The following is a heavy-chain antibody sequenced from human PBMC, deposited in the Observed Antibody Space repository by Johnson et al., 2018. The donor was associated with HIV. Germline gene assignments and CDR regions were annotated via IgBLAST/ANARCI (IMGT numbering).Heavy chain of an antibody. V-gene: IGHV3-20*04. D-gene: IGHD7-27*01. Sequence: VQLVESGGGVVRPGGSLRLSCEGSGFRLDEYAMSWVRQAPGKGLEWVSGVSWNGISTNYADSVKGRFSISRDNVKNSLYLQMDSLRVEDTAFYYCARDRGRQDSRLTGDFGAFVIWGQGTMVIVSS. J-gene: IGHJ3*02. CDR3: ARDRGRQDSRLTGDFGAFVI. CDR1: GFRLDEYA. CDR2: VSWNGIST.